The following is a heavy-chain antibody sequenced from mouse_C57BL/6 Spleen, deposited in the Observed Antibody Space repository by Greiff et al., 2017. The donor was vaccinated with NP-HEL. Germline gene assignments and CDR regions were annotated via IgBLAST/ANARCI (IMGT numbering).Heavy chain of an antibody. J-gene: IGHJ3*01. CDR2: IDPETGGT. D-gene: IGHD1-1*01. Sequence: QVQLQQSGAELVRPGASVTLSCKASGYTFTDYEMHWVKQTPVHGLEWIGAIDPETGGTAYNQKFKGKAILTADKSSSTAYMELRSLTSEDSAVYYCTRNHYGSWFAYWGQGTLVTVSA. CDR1: GYTFTDYE. CDR3: TRNHYGSWFAY. V-gene: IGHV1-15*01.